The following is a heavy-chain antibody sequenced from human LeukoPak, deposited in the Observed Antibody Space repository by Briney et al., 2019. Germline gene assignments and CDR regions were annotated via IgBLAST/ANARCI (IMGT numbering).Heavy chain of an antibody. CDR1: GGSISSSSYY. Sequence: SETLSLTCTVSGGSISSSSYYWGWIRQPPGKGLEWIGSIYYSGSTYYNPSLKSRVTISVDTSKNQFSLKLSSVTAADTAVYYCASMDTMVRGVIIPDYYYYYMDVWGKGTTVTISS. CDR2: IYYSGST. J-gene: IGHJ6*03. D-gene: IGHD3-10*01. CDR3: ASMDTMVRGVIIPDYYYYYMDV. V-gene: IGHV4-39*01.